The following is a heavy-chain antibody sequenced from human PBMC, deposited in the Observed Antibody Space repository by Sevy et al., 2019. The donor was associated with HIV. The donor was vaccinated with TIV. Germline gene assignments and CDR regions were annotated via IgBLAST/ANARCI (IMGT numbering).Heavy chain of an antibody. CDR1: GYTCSSYY. CDR2: INPSGGST. V-gene: IGHV1-46*01. D-gene: IGHD3-3*01. Sequence: ASVKVSCKASGYTCSSYYMHWVRQAPGQGLEWMGIINPSGGSTSYAQKFQGRVTMTRDTSTSTVYMELSSLRSEDTAIYYCARDLTIFGVIPDYWGQGTLVTVSS. CDR3: ARDLTIFGVIPDY. J-gene: IGHJ4*02.